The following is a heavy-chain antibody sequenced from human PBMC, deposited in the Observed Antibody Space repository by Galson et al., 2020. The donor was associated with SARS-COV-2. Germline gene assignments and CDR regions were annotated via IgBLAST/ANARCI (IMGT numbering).Heavy chain of an antibody. D-gene: IGHD1-7*01. CDR2: TLYSVTT. J-gene: IGHJ4*02. Sequence: SETLSLTCAVYGWSFSGYYWSCIRQPPGKGLEWIGSTLYSVTTYYNPSLKSRVTVSVDTSKNQFSLKLSSVTAADTSIYYCARLFNTGTYGGGQLDHWGKGALVTVSS. V-gene: IGHV4-34*12. CDR1: GWSFSGYY. CDR3: ARLFNTGTYGGGQLDH.